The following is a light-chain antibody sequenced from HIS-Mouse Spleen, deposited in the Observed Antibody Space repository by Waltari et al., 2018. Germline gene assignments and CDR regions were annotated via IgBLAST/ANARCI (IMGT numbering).Light chain of an antibody. CDR3: QQYNSYSPKYT. CDR1: QSISSW. Sequence: DIQMTQSTSTLSASVGDRVTITCRASQSISSWLAWYQQKPGKAPKLLIYKASSLESGVPSRFSGSGSGTEFTLTISSLQPDDFATYYCQQYNSYSPKYTFGQGTKLEIK. J-gene: IGKJ2*01. V-gene: IGKV1-5*03. CDR2: KAS.